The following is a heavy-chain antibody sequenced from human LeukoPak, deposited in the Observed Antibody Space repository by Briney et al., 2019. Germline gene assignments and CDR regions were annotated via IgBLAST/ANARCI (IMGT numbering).Heavy chain of an antibody. CDR2: ISYSGTN. Sequence: PSETLSLTRTVSGGSVSSSSYYWGWIRQSPGKGLEWIGSISYSGTNYNNPSLKSRVSISIDTSKNQFSVKLTSVTAADTAMYYCASLGTLRSWGQGTLVTVSS. J-gene: IGHJ5*02. V-gene: IGHV4-39*01. CDR3: ASLGTLRS. CDR1: GGSVSSSSYY. D-gene: IGHD7-27*01.